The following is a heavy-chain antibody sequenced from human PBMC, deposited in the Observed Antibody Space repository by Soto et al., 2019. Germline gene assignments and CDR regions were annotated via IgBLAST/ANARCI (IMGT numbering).Heavy chain of an antibody. CDR1: GDAISNFY. D-gene: IGHD3-16*01. V-gene: IGHV4-59*03. CDR3: ARATRALIPSFFAY. J-gene: IGHJ4*02. CDR2: VQESGST. Sequence: SETRSLTCSVSGDAISNFYWSWILQTPDRGLDWIGCVQESGSTDDNPSLKRLFTIALHTSKSQFSLSMRSATAAATATHYSARATRALIPSFFAYWGQGITVTVYS.